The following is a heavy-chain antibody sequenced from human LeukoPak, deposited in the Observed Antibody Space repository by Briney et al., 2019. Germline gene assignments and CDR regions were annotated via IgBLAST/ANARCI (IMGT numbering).Heavy chain of an antibody. CDR2: INLNSGNT. CDR1: GYTFTRYD. D-gene: IGHD2-2*01. CDR3: ARDGGRYCSSTSCSRLNWFDP. J-gene: IGHJ5*02. Sequence: ASVKVSCTASGYTFTRYDINWVRQATGQGLEWMGWINLNSGNTGYAQKFQGRVTITRDTSIRTAYMEVSSLRSEDTAVYYCARDGGRYCSSTSCSRLNWFDPWGQGTLVTVSS. V-gene: IGHV1-8*03.